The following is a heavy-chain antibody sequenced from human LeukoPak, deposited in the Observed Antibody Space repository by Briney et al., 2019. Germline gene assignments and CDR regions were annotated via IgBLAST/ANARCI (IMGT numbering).Heavy chain of an antibody. J-gene: IGHJ4*02. CDR1: GFTFSDYY. CDR2: VSGSGGST. CDR3: AKDQGAYDSSGYYGN. Sequence: GGSLRLSCAASGFTFSDYYMSWVRQAPGKGLEWVSAVSGSGGSTYYADSVKGRFTISRDNSKNTLYLQMNSLRAEDTAVYYCAKDQGAYDSSGYYGNWGQGTLVTVSS. V-gene: IGHV3-23*01. D-gene: IGHD3-22*01.